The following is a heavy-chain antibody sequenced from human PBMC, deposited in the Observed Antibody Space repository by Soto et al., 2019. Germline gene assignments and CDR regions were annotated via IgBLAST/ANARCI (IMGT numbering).Heavy chain of an antibody. CDR3: ARDRHGTLALDP. J-gene: IGHJ5*02. D-gene: IGHD3-16*01. CDR1: GGSISSGGYY. Sequence: QVQLQESGPGLVKPSQTLSLTCTVSGGSISSGGYYWSWIRQHPGKGLEWIGYIYYSGSTYYNPSLTSRVTMSVDTSKHQFSLKLSSVTAADTAVYYCARDRHGTLALDPWGQGTLVTVSS. CDR2: IYYSGST. V-gene: IGHV4-31*03.